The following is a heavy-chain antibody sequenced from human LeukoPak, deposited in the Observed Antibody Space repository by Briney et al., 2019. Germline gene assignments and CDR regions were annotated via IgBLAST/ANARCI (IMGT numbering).Heavy chain of an antibody. Sequence: VRTLRLSCAASGFTLSSYVMHWVRQAPGKGLEWVAYIQNDGSNEQYADSVKGRFSISRDSSKNILYLQMNSLRAEDTAVYYCAKDRCSNGIGCYYYYMDVWGKGTTVTISS. CDR2: IQNDGSNE. J-gene: IGHJ6*03. CDR1: GFTLSSYV. CDR3: AKDRCSNGIGCYYYYMDV. D-gene: IGHD2-8*01. V-gene: IGHV3-30*02.